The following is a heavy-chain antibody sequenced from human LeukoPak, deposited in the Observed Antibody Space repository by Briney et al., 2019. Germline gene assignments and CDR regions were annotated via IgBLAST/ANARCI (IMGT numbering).Heavy chain of an antibody. Sequence: GGSLRFSCAASGFTFSNAWMSWVRQAPGKGLEWVGRIKSKTDSRTTDYAAPVKGRFTISRDDSKNTLYLQMNSLKTEDTAVYYCTTYKQWLVGGLYYWGQGTLVTVSS. D-gene: IGHD6-19*01. CDR1: GFTFSNAW. J-gene: IGHJ4*02. CDR2: IKSKTDSRTT. CDR3: TTYKQWLVGGLYY. V-gene: IGHV3-15*01.